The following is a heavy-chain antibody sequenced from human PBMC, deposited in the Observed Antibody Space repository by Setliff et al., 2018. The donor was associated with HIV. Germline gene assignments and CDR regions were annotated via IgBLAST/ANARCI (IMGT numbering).Heavy chain of an antibody. CDR2: INPSGGST. J-gene: IGHJ4*02. V-gene: IGHV1-46*01. CDR3: ARDLSISNPYYDILTGPGVY. D-gene: IGHD3-9*01. Sequence: GASVKVSCKASGGTFTSSGISWVRQAPGQGLEWMGSINPSGGSTSYAQKFQGRVTMTRDTSTSTVYMELSSLRSEDTAVYYCARDLSISNPYYDILTGPGVYWGQGTLVTVSS. CDR1: GGTFTSSG.